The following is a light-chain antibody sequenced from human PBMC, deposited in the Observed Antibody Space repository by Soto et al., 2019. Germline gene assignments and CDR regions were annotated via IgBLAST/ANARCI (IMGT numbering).Light chain of an antibody. J-gene: IGKJ2*01. V-gene: IGKV1-33*01. Sequence: DIQMTQSLSSLSASVGDRVTITCQASQDISNYLNWYQQKPGKAPKLLIYDASNLETGVPSRFSGSGSGTDFTFTISSLQPEDIATYYCQQYDNLPYTFGQGNKLVIK. CDR2: DAS. CDR3: QQYDNLPYT. CDR1: QDISNY.